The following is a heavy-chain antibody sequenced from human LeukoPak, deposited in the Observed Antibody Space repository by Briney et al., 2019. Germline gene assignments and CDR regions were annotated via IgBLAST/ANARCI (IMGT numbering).Heavy chain of an antibody. D-gene: IGHD3-22*01. J-gene: IGHJ4*02. CDR3: ARADYDSSGYWMDGYFDY. V-gene: IGHV3-48*03. Sequence: GGSLRLSCAASGFTFSSYEMNWVRQAPGKGLEWVSYISSSGSTIYYADSVKGRFTISRDNAKNTLYLQMNSLRAEDTAVYYCARADYDSSGYWMDGYFDYWGQGTLVTVSS. CDR1: GFTFSSYE. CDR2: ISSSGSTI.